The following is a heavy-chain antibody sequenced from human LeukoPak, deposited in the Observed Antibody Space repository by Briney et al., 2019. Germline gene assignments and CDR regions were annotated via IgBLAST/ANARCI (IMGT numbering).Heavy chain of an antibody. CDR3: ANVPGFYCSSTSCYRGYFQH. V-gene: IGHV3-53*01. Sequence: PGGSLKLSCAASGIIVSNNYMSWVRQAPGKGLEWVSVIYSGGSTYYADSVKGRFTISRDNSKNTLYLQMNSLRAEDTAVYYCANVPGFYCSSTSCYRGYFQHWGQGTLVTVPS. CDR2: IYSGGST. D-gene: IGHD2-2*01. J-gene: IGHJ1*01. CDR1: GIIVSNNY.